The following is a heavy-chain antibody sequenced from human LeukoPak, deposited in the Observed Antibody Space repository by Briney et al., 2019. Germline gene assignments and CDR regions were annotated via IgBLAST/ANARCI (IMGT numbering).Heavy chain of an antibody. V-gene: IGHV3-23*01. CDR3: ARDPSSGWYKYYFDY. CDR1: GFTFSSYA. J-gene: IGHJ4*02. D-gene: IGHD6-13*01. Sequence: GGSLRLSCAASGFTFSSYAMSWVRQAPGKGLEWVSAISGSGGSTYYADSVKGRFTISRDNSKNTLYLQMNSLRAEDTAVYYCARDPSSGWYKYYFDYWGQGTLVTVSS. CDR2: ISGSGGST.